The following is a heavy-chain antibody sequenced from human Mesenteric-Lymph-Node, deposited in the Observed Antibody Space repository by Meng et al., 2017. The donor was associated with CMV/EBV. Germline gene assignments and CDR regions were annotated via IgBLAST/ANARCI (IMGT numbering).Heavy chain of an antibody. V-gene: IGHV1-2*02. CDR1: GYTFTGYY. CDR2: INPNTGDS. CDR3: ARLGSGSSFYYGMDV. Sequence: VKVSCKASGYTFTGYYMYWVRQAPGQGLEWMGWINPNTGDSDYPQKFQGRITMTRDTSINTAYMELSRLTSDDTAVYYCARLGSGSSFYYGMDVWGQGTTVTVSS. D-gene: IGHD3-10*02. J-gene: IGHJ6*02.